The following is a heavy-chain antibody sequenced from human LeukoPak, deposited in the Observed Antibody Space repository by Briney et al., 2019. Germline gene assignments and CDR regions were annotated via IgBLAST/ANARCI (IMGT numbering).Heavy chain of an antibody. CDR1: GGTFSSYA. Sequence: ASVKVSCKVSGGTFSSYAISWVRQAPGQGLEWMGWISAYNGNTNYAQKLQGRVTMTTDTSTSTAYMELRSLRSDDTAVYYCARPAYYDFWSGYSHFDYWGQGTLVTVSS. CDR3: ARPAYYDFWSGYSHFDY. CDR2: ISAYNGNT. J-gene: IGHJ4*02. V-gene: IGHV1-18*01. D-gene: IGHD3-3*01.